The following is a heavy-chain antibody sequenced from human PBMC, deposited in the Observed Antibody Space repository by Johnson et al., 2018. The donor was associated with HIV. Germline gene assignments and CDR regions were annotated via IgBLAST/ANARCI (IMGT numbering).Heavy chain of an antibody. CDR2: IKSQTDGGTT. D-gene: IGHD3-3*01. V-gene: IGHV3-15*01. CDR1: GFTFSSYA. Sequence: EVQLVESGGGVVQPGRSLRLSCAASGFTFSSYAMHWVRQAPGKGLEWVGRIKSQTDGGTTDYAAPVKGRFTISRDASKNTLYLQMNSLRAEDTAVFYCAKGRVTIFGEVIWYGFDIWGQGTMVTVSS. CDR3: AKGRVTIFGEVIWYGFDI. J-gene: IGHJ3*02.